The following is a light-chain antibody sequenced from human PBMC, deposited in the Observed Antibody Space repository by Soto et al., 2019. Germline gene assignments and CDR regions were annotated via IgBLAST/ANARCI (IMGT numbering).Light chain of an antibody. V-gene: IGLV2-14*03. CDR2: DVT. J-gene: IGLJ3*02. CDR1: SSDVDDYNY. CDR3: SSYTSTSPLVL. Sequence: QSALTQPASVSGSPGQSIAISCTGISSDVDDYNYVSWYQQHPGKAPKLMIYDVTNRPSGVPTRFSGSSSGNTASLTISGLQAEDEAQYYCSSYTSTSPLVLFGGGTKLTVL.